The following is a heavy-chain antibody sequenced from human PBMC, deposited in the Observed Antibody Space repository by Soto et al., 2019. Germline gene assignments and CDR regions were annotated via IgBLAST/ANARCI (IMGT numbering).Heavy chain of an antibody. V-gene: IGHV1-8*01. D-gene: IGHD3-10*01. Sequence: QVQLVQSGAEVKKPGASVKVSCKASGYTFANYDINWLRQATGQGLEWIGWMNPNSGNTGYIEKLQGRITMTRDTSTSTAYMELTSLTSEDTAVYYCARCATMVREGYDSWGQGTLVTVSS. CDR2: MNPNSGNT. CDR1: GYTFANYD. CDR3: ARCATMVREGYDS. J-gene: IGHJ5*01.